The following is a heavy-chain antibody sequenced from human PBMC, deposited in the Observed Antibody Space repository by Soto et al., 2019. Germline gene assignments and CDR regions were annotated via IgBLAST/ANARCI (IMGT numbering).Heavy chain of an antibody. D-gene: IGHD2-21*02. J-gene: IGHJ4*02. CDR2: INAGNGNT. CDR3: ERRIVVVTALDY. CDR1: GYTFTSYA. V-gene: IGHV1-3*05. Sequence: QVQLVQSGAEEKKPGASVKVSCKASGYTFTSYAIHWVRQAPGQRLEWMGWINAGNGNTKYSQKFQRRVPITRATSAITAYMELSSLRSEDTAVYYCERRIVVVTALDYGGQGTRVTVSS.